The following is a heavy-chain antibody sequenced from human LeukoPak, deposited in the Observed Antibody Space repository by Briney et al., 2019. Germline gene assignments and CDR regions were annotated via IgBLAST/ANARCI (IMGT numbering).Heavy chain of an antibody. CDR1: GFTFSNYW. CDR3: GTKSY. Sequence: GSLRLSCAVSGFTFSNYWMMWVRQAPGKGLEWVANINQDGSEKYHVESVKGRFTISRDNAKNSLFLQMSSLRVEDTAVYYCGTKSYWGQGTLVTVSS. J-gene: IGHJ4*02. V-gene: IGHV3-7*03. CDR2: INQDGSEK.